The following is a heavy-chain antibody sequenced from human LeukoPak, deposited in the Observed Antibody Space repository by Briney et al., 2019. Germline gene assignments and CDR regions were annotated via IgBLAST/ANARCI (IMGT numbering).Heavy chain of an antibody. D-gene: IGHD3-22*01. CDR3: ARSGDYIKEGFDY. CDR2: INHSGIT. Sequence: SETLSLTCAVSGYSIRSGHYWGWIRQSPGKGLERIGSINHSGITEYNPSLKSRVTLSVDTSKNQFSLQLRSVTAADRALYYCARSGDYIKEGFDYWGQGTQVTVSS. CDR1: GYSIRSGHY. J-gene: IGHJ4*02. V-gene: IGHV4-38-2*01.